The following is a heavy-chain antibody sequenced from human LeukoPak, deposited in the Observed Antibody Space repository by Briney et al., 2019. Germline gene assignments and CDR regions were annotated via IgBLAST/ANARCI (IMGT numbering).Heavy chain of an antibody. CDR1: GFTFDDYG. CDR2: INWNGANT. J-gene: IGHJ4*02. CDR3: VRDPRRYLYGSADY. V-gene: IGHV3-20*04. D-gene: IGHD5-18*01. Sequence: PGGSLRLSCAASGFTFDDYGMSWVRQAPGKGLEWVSGINWNGANTNYVDSVRGRFTISRDNAKNSLYLQMNSLRAEDTALYYCVRDPRRYLYGSADYWGQGTLVTVSS.